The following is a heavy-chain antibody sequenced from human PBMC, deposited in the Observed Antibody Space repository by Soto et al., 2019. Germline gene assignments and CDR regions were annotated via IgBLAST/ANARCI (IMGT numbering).Heavy chain of an antibody. V-gene: IGHV3-11*06. D-gene: IGHD2-8*01. Sequence: PGGSLRLSCAASGFTFSDYYMSWIRQAPGKGLEWVSYISSSSSYTNYADSVKGRFTISRDNAKNSLYLQMNSLRAEDTAVYYCARDLLYHPGSLDYWGQGTLVTSPQ. CDR1: GFTFSDYY. CDR2: ISSSSSYT. J-gene: IGHJ4*02. CDR3: ARDLLYHPGSLDY.